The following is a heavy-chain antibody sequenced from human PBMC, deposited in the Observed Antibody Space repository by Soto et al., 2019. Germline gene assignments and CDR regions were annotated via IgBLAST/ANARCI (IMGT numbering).Heavy chain of an antibody. CDR2: ISSSGSTI. D-gene: IGHD1-7*01. CDR3: ARSLTGTTYAFDI. Sequence: GGSLRLSCAASGFTFSDYYMSWIRQAPGKGLEWVSYISSSGSTIYYADSVKGRFTISRDNAKNSLYLQMNSLRAEDTAVYYWARSLTGTTYAFDIWGQGTMVTVSS. V-gene: IGHV3-11*01. J-gene: IGHJ3*02. CDR1: GFTFSDYY.